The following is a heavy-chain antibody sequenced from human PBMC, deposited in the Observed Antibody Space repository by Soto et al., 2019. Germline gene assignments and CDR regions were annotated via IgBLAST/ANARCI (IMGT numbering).Heavy chain of an antibody. CDR3: ASLWGVDMARGVITNDY. CDR2: ITGSGGST. D-gene: IGHD3-10*01. J-gene: IGHJ4*02. V-gene: IGHV3-23*01. CDR1: GFTFSSYA. Sequence: GGSLRLSCAASGFTFSSYAMGWVRQAPGKGLEWVSAITGSGGSTYYADSVKGRFTISRDNSKNTLYLQMNSLRAEDTAVYYCASLWGVDMARGVITNDYWGQGTLVTVSS.